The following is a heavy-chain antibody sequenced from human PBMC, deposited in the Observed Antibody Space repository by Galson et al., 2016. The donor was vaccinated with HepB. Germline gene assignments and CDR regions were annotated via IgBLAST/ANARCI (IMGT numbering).Heavy chain of an antibody. J-gene: IGHJ4*02. CDR3: ARDVGGWGSY. D-gene: IGHD3-10*01. Sequence: SLRLSCATSGFCFSRFCMHWVRQVPGKGLVWVARTNEYGSSTDYADSVKGRYTTSRANSKNTLYLQMSSLRAEDTAVYLCARDVGGWGSYWGQGTLVAVSS. CDR2: TNEYGSST. CDR1: GFCFSRFC. V-gene: IGHV3-74*01.